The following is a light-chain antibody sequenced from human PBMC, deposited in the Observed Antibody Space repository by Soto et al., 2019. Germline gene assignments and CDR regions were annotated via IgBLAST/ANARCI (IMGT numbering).Light chain of an antibody. CDR1: QAISNY. Sequence: DIQMTQSPSFLSASVGDRVTISCRASQAISNYLNWYQQKPGKATKLMIFGAKTLQSGVPSRFSGSGSGTDFTLTLSSLQPEDFANYYCQQSYSTHPITFGQGTRLEIK. CDR3: QQSYSTHPIT. J-gene: IGKJ5*01. CDR2: GAK. V-gene: IGKV1-39*01.